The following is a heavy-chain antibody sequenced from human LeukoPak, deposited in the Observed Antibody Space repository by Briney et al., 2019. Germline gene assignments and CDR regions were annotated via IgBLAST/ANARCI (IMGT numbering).Heavy chain of an antibody. Sequence: SETLSLTCTVSGGSISSGSYYWSWIRQPAGKGLEWIGRIYTSGSTNYNPSLKSRVTISLDTSKNQFSLKLTSVTAADTAVYYCATSVYSFGSRFGYWGQGTLVTVSS. CDR2: IYTSGST. CDR1: GGSISSGSYY. J-gene: IGHJ4*02. D-gene: IGHD3-10*01. CDR3: ATSVYSFGSRFGY. V-gene: IGHV4-61*02.